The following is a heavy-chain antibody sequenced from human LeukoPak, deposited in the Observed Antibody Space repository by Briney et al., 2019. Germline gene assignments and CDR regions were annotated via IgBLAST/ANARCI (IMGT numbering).Heavy chain of an antibody. V-gene: IGHV1-69*05. CDR3: ARVAVGDGYNFFDY. Sequence: SVKVSCKASGGTFSSYAISWVRQAPGQGLEWMGRIIPIFGTANYAQKFQGRVTTTTDESTSTAYMELSSLRSEDTAVYYCARVAVGDGYNFFDYWGQGTLVTVSS. J-gene: IGHJ4*02. CDR1: GGTFSSYA. D-gene: IGHD5-24*01. CDR2: IIPIFGTA.